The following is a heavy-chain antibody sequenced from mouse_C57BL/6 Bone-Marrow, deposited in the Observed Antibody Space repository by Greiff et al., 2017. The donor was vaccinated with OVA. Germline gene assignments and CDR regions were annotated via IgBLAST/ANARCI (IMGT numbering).Heavy chain of an antibody. D-gene: IGHD1-1*01. CDR2: INPNYGTT. J-gene: IGHJ2*01. Sequence: EVKLQESGPELVKPGASVKISCKASGYSFTDYNMNWVKQSNGKSLEWIGVINPNYGTTSYNQKFKGKATLTVDQSSSTAYMQLNSLTSEDSAVYYCARRGDYYGSSSPYYFDYWGQGTTLTVSS. V-gene: IGHV1-39*01. CDR1: GYSFTDYN. CDR3: ARRGDYYGSSSPYYFDY.